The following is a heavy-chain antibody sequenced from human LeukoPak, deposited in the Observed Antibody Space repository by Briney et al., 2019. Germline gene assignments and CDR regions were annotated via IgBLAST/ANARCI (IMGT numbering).Heavy chain of an antibody. CDR2: IIPIFGTA. J-gene: IGHJ4*02. Sequence: ASVKVSCKASGGTFSSYAISWVRQAPGQGLEWMGGIIPIFGTANYAQKFQGRVTITADESTSTAYMELSSLRSEDTAVYYCASSEGRYCGGDCYFPPFDYWGQGTLVTVSS. CDR1: GGTFSSYA. D-gene: IGHD2-21*02. CDR3: ASSEGRYCGGDCYFPPFDY. V-gene: IGHV1-69*13.